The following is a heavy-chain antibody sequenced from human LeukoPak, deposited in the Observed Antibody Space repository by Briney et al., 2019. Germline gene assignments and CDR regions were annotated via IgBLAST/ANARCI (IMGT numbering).Heavy chain of an antibody. CDR3: TRLNSSIAARLEVYYFDY. D-gene: IGHD6-6*01. Sequence: GASLRLSCTASGFTFGDYARSWFRQAPGKGLEWVGFIRSRAYGGTTEYAASVQGRFTLSRDDSTSIAYLQMNSLKPEDTAVYYCTRLNSSIAARLEVYYFDYWGQGTLVTVSS. CDR1: GFTFGDYA. J-gene: IGHJ4*02. CDR2: IRSRAYGGTT. V-gene: IGHV3-49*03.